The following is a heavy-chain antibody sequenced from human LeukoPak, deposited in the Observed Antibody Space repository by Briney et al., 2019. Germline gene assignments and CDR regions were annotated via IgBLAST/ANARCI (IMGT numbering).Heavy chain of an antibody. CDR1: GFTFSDYY. CDR3: ARRGTTYCTVDSCHPNWFDP. D-gene: IGHD2-15*01. J-gene: IGHJ5*02. V-gene: IGHV3-11*03. CDR2: IDGTSSVT. Sequence: GGSLRLSCAASGFTFSDYYMTWIRQAPGRGVEWISYIDGTSSVTKYADSLKGRFTISRDNAKSSLYLLINSLRAEDTAIYYCARRGTTYCTVDSCHPNWFDPWGQGTLVTVSS.